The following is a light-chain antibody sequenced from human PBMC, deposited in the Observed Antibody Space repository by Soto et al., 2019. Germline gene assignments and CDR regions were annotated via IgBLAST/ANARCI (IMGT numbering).Light chain of an antibody. J-gene: IGKJ1*01. Sequence: DIQMTQSPSTLSASVVDIVNLTCRASQRISTWLACYQQKPGKAPRVMISDASNLATGVPSRFSGSGYGTEFXLSISSLQPEDFATYFCQQYDKYSTFGHGT. V-gene: IGKV1-5*01. CDR2: DAS. CDR3: QQYDKYST. CDR1: QRISTW.